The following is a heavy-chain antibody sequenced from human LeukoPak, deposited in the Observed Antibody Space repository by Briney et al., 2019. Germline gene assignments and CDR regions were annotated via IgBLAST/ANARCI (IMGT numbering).Heavy chain of an antibody. J-gene: IGHJ5*02. CDR2: IYSGGST. CDR3: AKDPYSSSWYNWFDP. CDR1: GFTVSRNY. D-gene: IGHD6-13*01. V-gene: IGHV3-53*01. Sequence: GGSLRLSCAASGFTVSRNYMSWVRQAPGKGLEWVSVIYSGGSTYYADSVKGRFTISRDNSKDTLYLQMNSLRAEDSAVYYCAKDPYSSSWYNWFDPWGQGTLVTVSS.